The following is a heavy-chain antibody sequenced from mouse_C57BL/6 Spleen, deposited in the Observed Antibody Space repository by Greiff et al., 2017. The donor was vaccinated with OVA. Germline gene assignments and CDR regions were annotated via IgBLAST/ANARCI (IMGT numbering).Heavy chain of an antibody. CDR3: ARKPVYGNSPGHYFDY. J-gene: IGHJ2*01. D-gene: IGHD2-1*01. CDR2: ILPGSGST. Sequence: VKLVESGAELMKPGASVKLSCKATGYTFTGYWIEWVKQRPGHGLEWIGEILPGSGSTNYNEKFKGKATFTADTSSNTAYMQLSSLTTEDSAIDYCARKPVYGNSPGHYFDYWGQGTTLTVSS. V-gene: IGHV1-9*01. CDR1: GYTFTGYW.